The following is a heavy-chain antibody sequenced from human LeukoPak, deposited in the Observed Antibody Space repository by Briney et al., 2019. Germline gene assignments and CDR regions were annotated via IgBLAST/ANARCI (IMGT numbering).Heavy chain of an antibody. CDR1: GGTFSSYA. CDR2: IIPIFGTA. J-gene: IGHJ4*02. V-gene: IGHV1-69*13. CDR3: ATSPSAGGGYCSGGSCYSDYFDY. Sequence: ASVKVSCKASGGTFSSYAISWVRQAPGQGLEWMGGIIPIFGTANYAQKFQGRVTITADESTSTAYMELSSLRSEDTAVYYCATSPSAGGGYCSGGSCYSDYFDYWGQGTLVTVSS. D-gene: IGHD2-15*01.